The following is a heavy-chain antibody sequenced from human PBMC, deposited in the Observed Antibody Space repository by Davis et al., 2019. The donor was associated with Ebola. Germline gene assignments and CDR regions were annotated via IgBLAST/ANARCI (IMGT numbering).Heavy chain of an antibody. Sequence: CAASGFTFSRTALPSVPLPSGKGLERVGRIRSKANSYATAYAASVKGRFTISRVDLKHKAYVQMNSLKTEDRAGYDCTSTTVSKGDYWGQGTLVTVSS. CDR2: IRSKANSYAT. D-gene: IGHD4-17*01. V-gene: IGHV3-73*01. J-gene: IGHJ4*02. CDR3: TSTTVSKGDY. CDR1: GFTFSRTA.